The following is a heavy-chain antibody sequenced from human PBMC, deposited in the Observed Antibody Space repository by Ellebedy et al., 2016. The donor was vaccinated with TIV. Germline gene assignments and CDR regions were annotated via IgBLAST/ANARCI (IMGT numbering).Heavy chain of an antibody. CDR3: ASHGGFYSGWSFDY. CDR2: LNYGGES. J-gene: IGHJ4*02. D-gene: IGHD5-12*01. V-gene: IGHV4-39*07. CDR1: GDSISATNYF. Sequence: MPSKTLSLTCIVSGDSISATNYFWGWIRQPPGKGLEWIGNLNYGGESYFDPSLKSRVTMSLDTSKNQFSLKVNSVTAADTAIYYCASHGGFYSGWSFDYWGQGTLITVSS.